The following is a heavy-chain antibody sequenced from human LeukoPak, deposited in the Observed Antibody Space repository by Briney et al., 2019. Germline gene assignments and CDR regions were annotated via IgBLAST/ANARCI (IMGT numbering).Heavy chain of an antibody. Sequence: ASVKVSCKASGGTFSSYAISWVRQAPGQGLEWMGRIIPILGIANYAQKFQGRVTITADKSTSTAYMELSSLRSEDTAVYYCAGSRGCGGSCYSTPFDPWGQGTLVTVSS. D-gene: IGHD2-15*01. J-gene: IGHJ5*02. CDR2: IIPILGIA. CDR1: GGTFSSYA. CDR3: AGSRGCGGSCYSTPFDP. V-gene: IGHV1-69*04.